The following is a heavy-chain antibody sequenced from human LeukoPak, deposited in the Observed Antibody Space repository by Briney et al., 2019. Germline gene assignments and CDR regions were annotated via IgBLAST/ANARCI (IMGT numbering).Heavy chain of an antibody. CDR2: VSGSGGST. J-gene: IGHJ4*02. CDR3: AKGPLTEVAGTTWDS. V-gene: IGHV3-23*01. Sequence: RSGGSLRLSCAASGFTFSNYAMSWVRQAPGKGLEWVSAVSGSGGSTYYADSVKGRFTISRDNSQITLYLQMNSLRAEDTAVYFCAKGPLTEVAGTTWDSWGRGTLVTVSS. CDR1: GFTFSNYA. D-gene: IGHD6-19*01.